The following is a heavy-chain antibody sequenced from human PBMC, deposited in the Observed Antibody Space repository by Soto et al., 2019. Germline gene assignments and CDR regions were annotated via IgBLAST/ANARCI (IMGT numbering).Heavy chain of an antibody. V-gene: IGHV5-51*01. Sequence: GESLKISCKGSGYSFTNYWIGWVRQMSGKGLELMGITFPGNSETRYSPSFQGHVTISADKSISTAYLQWSSLKASDTALYYCARSRYYDTTGYYPWGQRTLVTVSS. J-gene: IGHJ5*02. CDR1: GYSFTNYW. CDR3: ARSRYYDTTGYYP. D-gene: IGHD3-22*01. CDR2: TFPGNSET.